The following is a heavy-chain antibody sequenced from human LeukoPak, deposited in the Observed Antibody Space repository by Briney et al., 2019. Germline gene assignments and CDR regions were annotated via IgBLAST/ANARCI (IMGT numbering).Heavy chain of an antibody. CDR1: GFTVSSNF. Sequence: TGGSLRLSCAVSGFTVSSNFMSWVRQAPGKGLEWVSVIFSGGSTYYADSVKGRFTISRDKSKNTLFLQMNSLRVEDTAVYYCARGTTVATLYSFDYWGQGTLVTVSS. CDR3: ARGTTVATLYSFDY. D-gene: IGHD4-23*01. CDR2: IFSGGST. V-gene: IGHV3-53*01. J-gene: IGHJ4*02.